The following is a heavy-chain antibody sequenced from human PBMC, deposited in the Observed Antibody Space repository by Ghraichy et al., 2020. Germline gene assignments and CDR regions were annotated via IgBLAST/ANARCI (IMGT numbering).Heavy chain of an antibody. CDR2: ISAYNGNT. CDR3: ARVKGVYSGSLYGFDY. Sequence: ASVKVSCKASGYTFTSYGISWVRQAPGQGLEWMGWISAYNGNTNYAQKLQGRVTMTTDTSTSTAYMELRSLRSDDTAVYYCARVKGVYSGSLYGFDYWGQGTLVTVSP. J-gene: IGHJ4*02. V-gene: IGHV1-18*04. CDR1: GYTFTSYG. D-gene: IGHD1-26*01.